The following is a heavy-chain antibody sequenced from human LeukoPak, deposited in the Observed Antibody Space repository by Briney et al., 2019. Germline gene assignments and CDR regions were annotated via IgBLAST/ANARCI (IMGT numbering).Heavy chain of an antibody. CDR3: ARLIDSSGTYYFDY. J-gene: IGHJ4*02. Sequence: PSETLSITCTVSGGSISSGGYYWSWIRQHPGKGLEWIGYIYYSGSTYYNPSLKSRVTISVDTSKNQFSLKLSPVTAADTAVYYCARLIDSSGTYYFDYWGQGTLVTVSS. CDR1: GGSISSGGYY. V-gene: IGHV4-31*03. D-gene: IGHD3-22*01. CDR2: IYYSGST.